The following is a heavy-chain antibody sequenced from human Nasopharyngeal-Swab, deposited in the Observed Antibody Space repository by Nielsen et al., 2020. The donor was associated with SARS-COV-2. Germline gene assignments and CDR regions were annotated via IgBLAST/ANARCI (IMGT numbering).Heavy chain of an antibody. Sequence: KVSCKGSGYSFTSYWIGWVRQMPGKGLEWMGIIYPEESDTRYSPSFQDQVTISADKSISTAYLQWSSLKASDTAMYYCARLPSTLPDYWGQGTLVTVSS. CDR1: GYSFTSYW. CDR3: ARLPSTLPDY. J-gene: IGHJ4*02. CDR2: IYPEESDT. D-gene: IGHD5/OR15-5a*01. V-gene: IGHV5-51*01.